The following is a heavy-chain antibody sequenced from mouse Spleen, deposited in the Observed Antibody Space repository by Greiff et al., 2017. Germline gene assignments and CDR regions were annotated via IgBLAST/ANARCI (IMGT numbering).Heavy chain of an antibody. Sequence: VQLQQSGAELVKPGASVKMSCKASGYTFTSYWITWVKQRPGQGLEWIGDIYPGSGSTNYNEKFKSKATLTVDTSSSTAYMQLSSLTSEDSAVYYCARDGNYSAFFDYWGQGTTLTVSS. CDR1: GYTFTSYW. D-gene: IGHD2-1*01. J-gene: IGHJ2*01. V-gene: IGHV1-55*01. CDR2: IYPGSGST. CDR3: ARDGNYSAFFDY.